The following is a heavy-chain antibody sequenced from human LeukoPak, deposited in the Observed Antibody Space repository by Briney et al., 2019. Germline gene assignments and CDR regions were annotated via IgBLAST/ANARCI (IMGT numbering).Heavy chain of an antibody. V-gene: IGHV4-34*01. J-gene: IGHJ6*03. CDR3: ARSGPYCSSTSCYYYYYMDV. CDR1: GGSIGSYY. CDR2: INDSGST. Sequence: ETLSLTCTVSGGSIGSYYWSWIRQPPGKGLEWIGEINDSGSTNYNPSLKSRVTISVDTSKNQFSLKLSSVTAADTAVYYCARSGPYCSSTSCYYYYYMDVWGKGTTVTISS. D-gene: IGHD2-2*01.